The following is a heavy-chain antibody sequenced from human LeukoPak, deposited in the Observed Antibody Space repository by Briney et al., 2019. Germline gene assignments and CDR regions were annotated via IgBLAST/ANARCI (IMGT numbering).Heavy chain of an antibody. CDR1: GYTFSPYA. V-gene: IGHV3-9*03. J-gene: IGHJ4*02. CDR3: AKSVDTAIDYYFDY. Sequence: GRSLRLSCAASGYTFSPYAMNWVPQAPGKGLEWVSGISWNSGSTGYADSVKCRFTISRDNAKNSLYLQINSLRAEGMALYYCAKSVDTAIDYYFDYWGQGTLVTVSS. D-gene: IGHD5-18*01. CDR2: ISWNSGST.